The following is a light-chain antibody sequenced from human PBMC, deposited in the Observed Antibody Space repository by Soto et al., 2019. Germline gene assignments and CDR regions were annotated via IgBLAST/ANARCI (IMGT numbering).Light chain of an antibody. Sequence: EVVLTQSPCTLWLSPGERATLSCRASQRVSRNLAWYQQKPGQAPRLLIYGASTRATGIPARFSGSGSETEFTLTISSLQSEDFAVYYCQQYNNWPPHTFGQGTKVDIK. CDR2: GAS. CDR3: QQYNNWPPHT. J-gene: IGKJ2*01. V-gene: IGKV3-15*01. CDR1: QRVSRN.